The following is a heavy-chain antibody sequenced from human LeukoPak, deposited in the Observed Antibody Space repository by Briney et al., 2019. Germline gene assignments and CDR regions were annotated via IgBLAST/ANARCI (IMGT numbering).Heavy chain of an antibody. CDR2: ISGSGGDT. CDR3: ARDSANVVGAKSIFDY. D-gene: IGHD1-26*01. CDR1: GFTFSNYA. J-gene: IGHJ4*02. Sequence: GGSLRLSCAASGFTFSNYAMSWVRQAPGKGLEWVSAISGSGGDTFYTDSVKGRFTISRDNAKNSLHLQMSSLRAEDTAVYYCARDSANVVGAKSIFDYWGQGALVTVSS. V-gene: IGHV3-23*01.